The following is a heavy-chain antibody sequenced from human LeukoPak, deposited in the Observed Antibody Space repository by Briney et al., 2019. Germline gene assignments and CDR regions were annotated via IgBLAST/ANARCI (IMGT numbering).Heavy chain of an antibody. D-gene: IGHD2-15*01. CDR1: GFTFSRHW. V-gene: IGHV3-7*01. CDR3: ARDKEGGSNDH. CDR2: IKEDGREK. Sequence: GGSLRLSCAASGFTFSRHWMSWVRQAPGKGLEWVANIKEDGREKKYVDSVKDRFTISRDNTKNLVYLQMSGLRVDDTAIYYCARDKEGGSNDHWGQGTLVTVSS. J-gene: IGHJ4*02.